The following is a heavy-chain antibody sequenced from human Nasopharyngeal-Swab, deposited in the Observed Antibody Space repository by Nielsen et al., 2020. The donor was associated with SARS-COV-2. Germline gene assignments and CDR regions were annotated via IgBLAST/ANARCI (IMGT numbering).Heavy chain of an antibody. CDR2: ISYDGSNK. D-gene: IGHD5-12*01. V-gene: IGHV3-30*03. Sequence: VRQAPGKGLKWVAVISYDGSNKYYEDSVKGRFAISRDNSKNTLYLQMNSLRAEDTAVYYCARGYSGYYYFDYWGQGTLVTVSS. J-gene: IGHJ4*02. CDR3: ARGYSGYYYFDY.